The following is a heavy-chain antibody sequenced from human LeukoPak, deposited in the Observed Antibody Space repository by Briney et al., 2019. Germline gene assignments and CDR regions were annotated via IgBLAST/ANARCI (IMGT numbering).Heavy chain of an antibody. D-gene: IGHD3-22*01. Sequence: ASVKVSCKCAGYTFTCYCMQLVRHGQGQGLGLMGWINPNSGGTNYAQKFQGRVTMTRDTSISTAYMELSRLRSDDTAVYYCARDKNSGYDAFDIWGQGTMVTVSS. J-gene: IGHJ3*02. CDR2: INPNSGGT. CDR3: ARDKNSGYDAFDI. CDR1: GYTFTCYC. V-gene: IGHV1-2*02.